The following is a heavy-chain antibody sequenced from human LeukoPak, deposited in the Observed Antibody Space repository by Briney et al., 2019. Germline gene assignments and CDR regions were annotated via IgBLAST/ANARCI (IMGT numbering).Heavy chain of an antibody. CDR3: ARDSPGYLAYDS. V-gene: IGHV3-7*04. Sequence: PGGSLRLPCAASGFTFSTYWMTWVRQAPGKGPEWVANIKEDGSATYYVDSVKGRFTISGDNAKKSLYLQMNSLRAEDTAVYYCARDSPGYLAYDSWGQGTLVTVSS. CDR2: IKEDGSAT. D-gene: IGHD1-1*01. J-gene: IGHJ4*02. CDR1: GFTFSTYW.